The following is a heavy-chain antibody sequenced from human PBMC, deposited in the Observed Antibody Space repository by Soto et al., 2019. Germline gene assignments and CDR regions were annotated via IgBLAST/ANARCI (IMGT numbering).Heavy chain of an antibody. CDR2: IWHDGRNK. CDR3: VRDNSWYLDL. CDR1: GFTFSRYG. V-gene: IGHV3-33*01. Sequence: QEQLVESGGGVVQPGASLRLSCAASGFTFSRYGMHWVRQAPGKGLEWVAFIWHDGRNKYYADSVEGRFTISRDTPNNKQYLQMSSLRAEDTAVYYCVRDNSWYLDLWGRGTLVTVSS. J-gene: IGHJ2*01.